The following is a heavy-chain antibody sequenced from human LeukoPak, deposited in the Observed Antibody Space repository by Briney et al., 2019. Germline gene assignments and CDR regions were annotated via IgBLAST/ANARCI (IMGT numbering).Heavy chain of an antibody. J-gene: IGHJ4*02. CDR1: GFAFSSYS. D-gene: IGHD6-19*01. Sequence: GGSLRLSCAASGFAFSSYSMNWVRQAPGKGLEWVSSISSSSYIYYADSVKGRFTISRDNAENSLYQQMNSLRAEDTAVYYCARARSSGWYRDYWGQGTLVTVSS. CDR3: ARARSSGWYRDY. CDR2: ISSSSYI. V-gene: IGHV3-21*01.